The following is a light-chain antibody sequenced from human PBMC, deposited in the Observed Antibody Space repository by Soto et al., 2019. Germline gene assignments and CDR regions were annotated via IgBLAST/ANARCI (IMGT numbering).Light chain of an antibody. CDR3: QHYKMYSPWT. CDR2: GAS. CDR1: QSVSSTY. J-gene: IGKJ1*01. Sequence: EVVLTQSPGTVSLTPGERGTLSCRASQSVSSTYLAWYQQKPGQAPRLLIYGASSRATGIPDRFSGSGSGTEFTLTISSLQPDDFATYYCQHYKMYSPWTFGQGTKVDIK. V-gene: IGKV3-20*01.